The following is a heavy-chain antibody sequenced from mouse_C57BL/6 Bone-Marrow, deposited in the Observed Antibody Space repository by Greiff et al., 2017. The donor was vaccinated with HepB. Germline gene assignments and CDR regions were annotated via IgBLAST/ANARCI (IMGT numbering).Heavy chain of an antibody. V-gene: IGHV1-26*01. J-gene: IGHJ1*03. CDR2: INPNNGGT. Sequence: EVQLQQSGPELVKPGASVKISCKASGYTFTDYYMNWVKQSHGKSLEWIGDINPNNGGTSYNQKFKGKATLTVDKSSSTAYMELRSLTSEDSAVYYWARKNYYGSTPWGTGTTVTVSS. CDR1: GYTFTDYY. CDR3: ARKNYYGSTP. D-gene: IGHD1-1*01.